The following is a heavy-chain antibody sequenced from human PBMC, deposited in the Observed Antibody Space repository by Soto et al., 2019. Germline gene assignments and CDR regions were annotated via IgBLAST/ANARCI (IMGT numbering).Heavy chain of an antibody. CDR3: ARVGGSGSYHFDY. J-gene: IGHJ4*02. CDR1: GFTFTDHY. Sequence: QPGGSLRLSCAASGFTFTDHYMDWVRQAPGKGLEWVGRIRNKGHSYTTDYAASVKGRFTISRDDSHNSQYLQMNSLKTEDTAVYYCARVGGSGSYHFDYWGQGTRVTVSS. V-gene: IGHV3-72*01. CDR2: IRNKGHSYTT. D-gene: IGHD3-10*01.